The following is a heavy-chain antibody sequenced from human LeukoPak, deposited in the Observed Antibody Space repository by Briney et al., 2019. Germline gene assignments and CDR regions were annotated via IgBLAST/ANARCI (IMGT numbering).Heavy chain of an antibody. CDR3: ARVEITIFGVVIIGHAFDI. D-gene: IGHD3-3*01. Sequence: PSETLSLTCAVYGGSFSGYYWSWIRQPPGKGLEWIGEINHSGSTNYNSSLKSRVTISVDTSKNQFSLKLSSVTAADTAVYYCARVEITIFGVVIIGHAFDIWGQGTMVTVSS. V-gene: IGHV4-34*01. CDR1: GGSFSGYY. CDR2: INHSGST. J-gene: IGHJ3*02.